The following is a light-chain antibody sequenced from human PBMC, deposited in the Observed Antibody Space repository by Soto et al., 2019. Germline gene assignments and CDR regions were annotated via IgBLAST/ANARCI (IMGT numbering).Light chain of an antibody. CDR2: DAY. V-gene: IGKV3-11*01. J-gene: IGKJ5*01. Sequence: TQSPSLLSSSPGERSTLSCRASQSFRGLLAWYQQKPGQAPRLLIYDAYNRATGIPPRFSGSGSGTDFTLTISSLEPEDSAVYYCQQRHMWPITFGQGTRLEN. CDR3: QQRHMWPIT. CDR1: QSFRGL.